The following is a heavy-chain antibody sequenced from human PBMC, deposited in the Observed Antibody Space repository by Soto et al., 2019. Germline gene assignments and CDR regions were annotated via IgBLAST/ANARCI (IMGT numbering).Heavy chain of an antibody. D-gene: IGHD6-6*01. Sequence: LTCAASGFTFSSYWMSWVRQAPGKGLEWVANIKQDGSEKYYVDSVKGRFTISRDNAKNSLYLQMNSLRAEDTAVYYCASNSSSSGAFDIWGQGTMVTVSS. V-gene: IGHV3-7*01. J-gene: IGHJ3*02. CDR2: IKQDGSEK. CDR1: GFTFSSYW. CDR3: ASNSSSSGAFDI.